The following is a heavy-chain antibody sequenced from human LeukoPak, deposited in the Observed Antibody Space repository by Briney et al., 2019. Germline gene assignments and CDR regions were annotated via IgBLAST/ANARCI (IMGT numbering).Heavy chain of an antibody. V-gene: IGHV3-23*01. CDR2: FSGSGGST. CDR3: AKTVRITMVRGVITPPYFDY. J-gene: IGHJ4*02. D-gene: IGHD3-10*01. Sequence: GGSLRLSCAASGFTFSSYAMSWVRQAPGKVLEWVSAFSGSGGSTYYADSVKGRFTISSDNSKNTLYLQMNSLRSEDTAVYYCAKTVRITMVRGVITPPYFDYWGQGTLVTVSS. CDR1: GFTFSSYA.